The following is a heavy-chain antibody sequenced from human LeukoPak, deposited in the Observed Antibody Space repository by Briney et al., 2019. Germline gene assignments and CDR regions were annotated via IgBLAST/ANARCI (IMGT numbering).Heavy chain of an antibody. Sequence: SETLALTCAVYGGSFSDYHWSWIRQPPGKGLEWIGEINHSGSTNHNPSLKSRVTISVDTSKNQFSLKLTSVTAADTAVYFCARRPRNSGTYDGPPGLDYWGQGTLVTVSS. CDR3: ARRPRNSGTYDGPPGLDY. J-gene: IGHJ4*02. V-gene: IGHV4-34*01. CDR1: GGSFSDYH. CDR2: INHSGST. D-gene: IGHD1-26*01.